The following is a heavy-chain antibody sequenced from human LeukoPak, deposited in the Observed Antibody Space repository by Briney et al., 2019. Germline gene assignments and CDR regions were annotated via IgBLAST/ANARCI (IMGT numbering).Heavy chain of an antibody. D-gene: IGHD2-2*01. CDR1: GYSISSDYY. J-gene: IGHJ4*02. V-gene: IGHV4-38-2*02. CDR3: ARDSRVYCSSPSCSIDY. CDR2: IYHSGST. Sequence: SETLSLTCAVSGYSISSDYYWGWIRQPPGKGLEWIGNIYHSGSTYYNPSLKSRAIISVDTSKNQFSLKLSSVTAADTAVYYCARDSRVYCSSPSCSIDYWGQGTLVTVSS.